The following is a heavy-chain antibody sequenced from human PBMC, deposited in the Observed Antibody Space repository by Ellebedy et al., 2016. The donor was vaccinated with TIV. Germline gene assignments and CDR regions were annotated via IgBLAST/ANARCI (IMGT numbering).Heavy chain of an antibody. J-gene: IGHJ4*02. D-gene: IGHD2-2*01. V-gene: IGHV1-18*04. CDR1: GYPFPNYG. CDR3: ARDVPADAAALLDY. CDR2: ISAYNGNT. Sequence: AASVKVSCKASGYPFPNYGVSWVRQAPGQGLEWVGWISAYNGNTKYGQKFQGRISLTTDTSMGTAYMELRSLRSDDTGVYFFARDVPADAAALLDYWGQGTRVTVSS.